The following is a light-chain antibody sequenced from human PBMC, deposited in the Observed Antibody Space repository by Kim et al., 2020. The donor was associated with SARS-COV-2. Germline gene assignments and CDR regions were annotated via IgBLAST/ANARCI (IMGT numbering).Light chain of an antibody. J-gene: IGLJ2*01. CDR2: YDS. CDR1: SMGSKR. Sequence: PGKKCRGSCGGNSMGSKRVNWYQQKSGQAPVLVIYYDSDRPSGIPELFSGSNSGNTATLTISRVEAGDEADYYCQVWDSSSDHRVVFGGGTQLTVL. V-gene: IGLV3-21*04. CDR3: QVWDSSSDHRVV.